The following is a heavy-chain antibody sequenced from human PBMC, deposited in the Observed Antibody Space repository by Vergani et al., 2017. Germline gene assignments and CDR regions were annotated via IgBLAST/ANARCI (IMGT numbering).Heavy chain of an antibody. CDR3: SRGGFYTSRNDFKFYGLGV. Sequence: QVQLVQSGAEVKKPGASVKVSCKASGYTFSTYGISWVRQAPGQGLEWMGWISAYSGETRYARSLQGRVTMTTDASTNTAYMSLRSLRSDDTAIYYCSRGGFYTSRNDFKFYGLGVLGQGTTVTVTS. V-gene: IGHV1-18*01. CDR1: GYTFSTYG. J-gene: IGHJ6*02. D-gene: IGHD3-3*01. CDR2: ISAYSGET.